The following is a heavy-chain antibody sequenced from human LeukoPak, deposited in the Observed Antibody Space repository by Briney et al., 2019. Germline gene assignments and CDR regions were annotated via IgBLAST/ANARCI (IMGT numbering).Heavy chain of an antibody. Sequence: PGGSLRLSCAASGFTFSSYSMNWVRQAPGKGLEWVSSISSSSSYIYYADSVKGRFTISRDNAKNSLYLQMNSLRAEDTAVYYCARDGPSSSWEHDAFDIWGQGTMVTVSS. CDR1: GFTFSSYS. CDR3: ARDGPSSSWEHDAFDI. J-gene: IGHJ3*02. V-gene: IGHV3-21*01. CDR2: ISSSSSYI. D-gene: IGHD6-13*01.